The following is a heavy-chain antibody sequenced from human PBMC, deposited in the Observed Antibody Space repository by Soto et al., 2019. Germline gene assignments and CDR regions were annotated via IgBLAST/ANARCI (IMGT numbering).Heavy chain of an antibody. Sequence: QMHLVQSGPEVRKPGSSVTVSCKASGGSFTYTLSWVRQAPGQGLEWMGGIIPIFGTTNYAEKFQGRVTITADESTKTAFMELSTLRSEDTAVYYCARLHSHGTYGMDVWGQGTAVIVSS. CDR1: GGSFTYT. CDR3: ARLHSHGTYGMDV. D-gene: IGHD4-4*01. V-gene: IGHV1-69*01. J-gene: IGHJ6*02. CDR2: IIPIFGTT.